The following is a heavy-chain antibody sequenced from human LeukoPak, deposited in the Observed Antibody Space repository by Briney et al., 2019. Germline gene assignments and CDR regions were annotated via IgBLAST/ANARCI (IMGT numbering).Heavy chain of an antibody. J-gene: IGHJ6*03. D-gene: IGHD6-6*01. CDR1: GGSISSHY. CDR3: ARSLTIGGSSSYFRYYYMGV. Sequence: SETLSLTCTVSGGSISSHYWSWIRQPPGKGLEWIGYIYYSGSTNYNPSLKSRVTISVDTSKNQFSLKLSSVTAADTAVYYCARSLTIGGSSSYFRYYYMGVWGKGTTVTVSS. CDR2: IYYSGST. V-gene: IGHV4-59*11.